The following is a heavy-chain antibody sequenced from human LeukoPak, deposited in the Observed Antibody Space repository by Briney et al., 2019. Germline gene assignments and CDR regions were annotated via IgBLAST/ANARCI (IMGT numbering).Heavy chain of an antibody. Sequence: SETLSLTCTVSGGAIRSSSYYWTWIRQPPGKGLEWIGEVNHSGSTNYNPSLKSRVTISVDTSKNQFSLELTSVTAADTAVYYCARGRGLRAVNNWFDPWGQGTLVTVSS. CDR3: ARGRGLRAVNNWFDP. CDR1: GGAIRSSSYY. V-gene: IGHV4-39*07. J-gene: IGHJ5*02. D-gene: IGHD3-10*01. CDR2: VNHSGST.